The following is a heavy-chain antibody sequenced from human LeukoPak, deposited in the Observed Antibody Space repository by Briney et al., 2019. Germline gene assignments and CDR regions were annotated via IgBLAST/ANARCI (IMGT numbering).Heavy chain of an antibody. V-gene: IGHV3-9*01. J-gene: IGHJ3*02. CDR3: AKFAYGSGSLFDAFDI. CDR2: ISWNSGSI. Sequence: GGSLRLSCAASGFTFDDYAMHWVRQAPGKGLEWVSGISWNSGSIGYADSVKGRFTISRDNAKNSLYLQMNSLRAEDTALYYCAKFAYGSGSLFDAFDIWGQGTMVTVSS. CDR1: GFTFDDYA. D-gene: IGHD3-10*01.